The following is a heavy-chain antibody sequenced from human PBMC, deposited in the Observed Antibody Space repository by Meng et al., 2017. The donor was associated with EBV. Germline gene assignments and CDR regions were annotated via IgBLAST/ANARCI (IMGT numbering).Heavy chain of an antibody. V-gene: IGHV1-69*01. Sequence: QVELGRPGAEVKKPGSSVKVSCKTSGGPFRYYAISWVRQAPGQGLEWLGGFLPRLGAPNYAQKFHGRVKITADESTSTHYMDLSSLRSEDTAIYYCASESGRGYTPDYWGQGTLVTVSS. D-gene: IGHD3-10*01. CDR1: GGPFRYYA. J-gene: IGHJ4*02. CDR2: FLPRLGAP. CDR3: ASESGRGYTPDY.